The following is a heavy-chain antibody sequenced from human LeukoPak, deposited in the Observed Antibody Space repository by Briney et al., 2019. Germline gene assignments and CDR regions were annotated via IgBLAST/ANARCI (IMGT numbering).Heavy chain of an antibody. Sequence: PSETLSLTCTVSGGSISSSSYYWGWIRQPPGKGLEWIGSIYYTGSTYYNPSLKSRVTISIDTSKNQFSLKLSSVTAADTAVYYCARHDGRPQNWYFDLWGRGSLVTVSS. CDR3: ARHDGRPQNWYFDL. D-gene: IGHD1-26*01. CDR1: GGSISSSSYY. V-gene: IGHV4-39*01. CDR2: IYYTGST. J-gene: IGHJ2*01.